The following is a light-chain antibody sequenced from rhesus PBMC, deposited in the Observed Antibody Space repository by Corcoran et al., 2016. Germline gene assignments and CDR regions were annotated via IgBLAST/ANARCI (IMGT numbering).Light chain of an antibody. CDR2: AAS. V-gene: IGKV1-74*01. CDR3: QHSYGTPYS. Sequence: DIQMTQSPSSLSASVGDRVTITCRASENVNNYLHWYQQKPGKAPKLLIYAASTLQSGVPSRFSGSGTGTDYTFTISSLQPEDVATYYCQHSYGTPYSFGQGNKVEIK. CDR1: ENVNNY. J-gene: IGKJ2*01.